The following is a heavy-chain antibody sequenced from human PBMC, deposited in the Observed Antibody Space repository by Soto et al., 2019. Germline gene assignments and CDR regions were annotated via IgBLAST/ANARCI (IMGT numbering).Heavy chain of an antibody. CDR1: GGSISSGGYY. D-gene: IGHD2-2*01. CDR3: ARDRVCSSTSCYDYCGMDV. Sequence: PSETLSLTCTVSGGSISSGGYYWSWIRQHPGKGLEWIGYIYYSGSTYYNPSLKSRVTISVDTSKNQFSLKLSSVTAADTAVYYCARDRVCSSTSCYDYCGMDVWGQGTTVTVSS. V-gene: IGHV4-31*03. J-gene: IGHJ6*02. CDR2: IYYSGST.